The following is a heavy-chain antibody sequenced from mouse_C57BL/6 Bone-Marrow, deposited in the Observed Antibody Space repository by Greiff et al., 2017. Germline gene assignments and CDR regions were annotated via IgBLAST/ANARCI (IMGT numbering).Heavy chain of an antibody. J-gene: IGHJ4*01. D-gene: IGHD2-12*01. CDR3: ARHPYSYDGDAMDS. CDR1: GYTFTDHT. CDR2: IYPRDGST. Sequence: VQLQESDAALVKPGASVKISCKVSGYTFTDHTIHWMKQRPEQGLAWIGYIYPRDGSTKYNEKFKGKATLTADKSSSTAYMQLNSLTSEDSAVYFCARHPYSYDGDAMDSWGQGTSVTASS. V-gene: IGHV1-78*01.